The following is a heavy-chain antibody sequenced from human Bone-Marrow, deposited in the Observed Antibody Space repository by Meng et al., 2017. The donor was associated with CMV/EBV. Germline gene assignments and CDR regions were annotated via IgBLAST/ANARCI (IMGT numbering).Heavy chain of an antibody. CDR3: VRLDDY. Sequence: GESLKISCKGSGYSFTNHWTGWVRQMPGRGLEWMGVVYPGDSDTRYSPSFQGQVTISADKSINTAYLQWSSLKASDTAIYYCVRLDDYWGQGTLVTVSS. CDR1: GYSFTNHW. CDR2: VYPGDSDT. V-gene: IGHV5-51*01. J-gene: IGHJ4*02.